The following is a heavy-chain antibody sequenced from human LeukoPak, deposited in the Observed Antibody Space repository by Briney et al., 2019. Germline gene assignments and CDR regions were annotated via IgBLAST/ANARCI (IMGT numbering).Heavy chain of an antibody. D-gene: IGHD6-13*01. V-gene: IGHV3-23*01. CDR3: AKVGSSRDY. J-gene: IGHJ4*02. Sequence: QTGGSLRLSCAASGFTFSSCSMIWVRQAPGKGLEWVSVIGGSGVATYYAESVKGRFIISRDNSKNTLYLQMNSLRAEDTAVYYCAKVGSSRDYWGQGTLVTVSS. CDR2: IGGSGVAT. CDR1: GFTFSSCS.